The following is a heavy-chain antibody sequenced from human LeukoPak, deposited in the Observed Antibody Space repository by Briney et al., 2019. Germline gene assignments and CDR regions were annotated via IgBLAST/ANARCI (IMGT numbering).Heavy chain of an antibody. D-gene: IGHD3-16*01. CDR1: GYTFTNYF. Sequence: ASVKVSCKASGYTFTNYFMHWVRQAPGQGLEWMGIINPSGDNTWYAQKFQGRVTMTRDMSTSTDYMEVSSLRSEDTAVYYCAREVQGGWFDPWGQGTLVTVSS. CDR2: INPSGDNT. CDR3: AREVQGGWFDP. J-gene: IGHJ5*02. V-gene: IGHV1-46*01.